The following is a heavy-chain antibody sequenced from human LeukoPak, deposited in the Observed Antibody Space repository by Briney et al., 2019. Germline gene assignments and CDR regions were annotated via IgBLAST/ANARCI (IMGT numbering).Heavy chain of an antibody. Sequence: PGGSLRLSCAASGFTFSSYAMSWVRQAPGKGLEWVSAISGSGGSTYYADSVKGRFTTSRDNSKNTLYLQMNSLRAEDTAVYYCAKAPDNLNGWYYGDYWGQGTLVTVSS. J-gene: IGHJ4*02. V-gene: IGHV3-23*01. D-gene: IGHD6-19*01. CDR3: AKAPDNLNGWYYGDY. CDR1: GFTFSSYA. CDR2: ISGSGGST.